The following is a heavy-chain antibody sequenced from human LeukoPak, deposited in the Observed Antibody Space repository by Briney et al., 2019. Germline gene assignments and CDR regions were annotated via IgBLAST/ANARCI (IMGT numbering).Heavy chain of an antibody. Sequence: QTGGSLRLSCAASGFTFSSFAMHWVRQAPGKGLEYVSTISSNGGSTYYADSVKGRFTISRDTSKNTLYIQMSSLRPEDTAVYYCVRHNYYDTSGPPSLWGQGTLVTVSS. V-gene: IGHV3-64*05. J-gene: IGHJ4*02. CDR1: GFTFSSFA. CDR3: VRHNYYDTSGPPSL. CDR2: ISSNGGST. D-gene: IGHD3-22*01.